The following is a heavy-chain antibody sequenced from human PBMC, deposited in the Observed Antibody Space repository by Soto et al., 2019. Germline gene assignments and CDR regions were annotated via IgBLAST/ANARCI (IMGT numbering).Heavy chain of an antibody. CDR1: GGTFSSYA. CDR3: ARGVAAAGTNHFDS. D-gene: IGHD6-13*01. V-gene: IGHV1-69*13. J-gene: IGHJ4*02. CDR2: IIPIFGTA. Sequence: SVKVSCKASGGTFSSYAISWVRQAPGQGLEWMGGIIPIFGTANYAQKFQGRVTITADESTSTAYMELSSLRSEDTAVYYCARGVAAAGTNHFDSWGQGTLVTISS.